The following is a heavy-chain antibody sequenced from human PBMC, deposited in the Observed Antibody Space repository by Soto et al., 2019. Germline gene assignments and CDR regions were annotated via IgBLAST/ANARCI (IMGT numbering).Heavy chain of an antibody. CDR2: RGYDGSIT. Sequence: PAGSLRLSCAASGFTISIYGMHWVCQAPGEGVVWVEVRGYDGSITSYAGPVKGPFTISKDNSKNTLYRQMNRVRAEDTAVYYWARRIVDTPMCPLDYWGQGTLVTVSS. V-gene: IGHV3-30*03. CDR1: GFTISIYG. CDR3: ARRIVDTPMCPLDY. D-gene: IGHD5-18*01. J-gene: IGHJ4*02.